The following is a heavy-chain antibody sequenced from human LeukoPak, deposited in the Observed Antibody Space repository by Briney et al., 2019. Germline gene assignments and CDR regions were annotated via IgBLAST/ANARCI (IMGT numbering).Heavy chain of an antibody. D-gene: IGHD3-3*01. J-gene: IGHJ4*02. CDR3: ARAEGLAALDY. Sequence: GGSLRLSCAASGFTFISYSMNWVRQAPGKGLEWVSSISSSSSYIYYADSVKGRFTISRDNATNSLYLQMKRLRAEDTPAYNCARAEGLAALDYWGQETLVIVAS. CDR1: GFTFISYS. V-gene: IGHV3-21*01. CDR2: ISSSSSYI.